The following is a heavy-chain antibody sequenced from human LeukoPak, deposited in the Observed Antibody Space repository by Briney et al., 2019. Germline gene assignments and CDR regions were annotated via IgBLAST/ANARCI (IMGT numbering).Heavy chain of an antibody. J-gene: IGHJ4*02. D-gene: IGHD1-14*01. V-gene: IGHV3-7*01. CDR3: ARSRYFDY. CDR2: IKQDGSEK. Sequence: GGSLRLSCAASGFTFSSYWTSWVRQAPGKGLEWVANIKQDGSEKYYVDSVKGRFTISRDNAKNSLYLQMNSLRAEDTAVYYCARSRYFDYRGQGTLVTVSS. CDR1: GFTFSSYW.